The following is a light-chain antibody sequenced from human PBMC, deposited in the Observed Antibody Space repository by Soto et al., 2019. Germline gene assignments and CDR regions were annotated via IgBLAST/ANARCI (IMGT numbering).Light chain of an antibody. Sequence: EIVLTQSPATLSLSPGERATLSCRASQSVSSYLAWYQQKPGQAPRLLIYDASNRATGIPARFSGSGSGTDFTLTISSLEPEDFAVYYCQQRSNCPSITSGQGTRLES. V-gene: IGKV3-11*01. CDR3: QQRSNCPSIT. J-gene: IGKJ5*01. CDR2: DAS. CDR1: QSVSSY.